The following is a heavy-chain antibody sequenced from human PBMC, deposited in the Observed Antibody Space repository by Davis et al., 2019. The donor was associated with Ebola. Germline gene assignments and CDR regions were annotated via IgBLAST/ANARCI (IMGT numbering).Heavy chain of an antibody. CDR2: ISGSGAST. D-gene: IGHD2-21*01. Sequence: GGSLRLSCAASAFTLINYAMSWVRQAPGKGLEWVSSISGSGASTYYADSVKGRFTISRDNSKNTLYLQMNSLRAEDTAVYYCAKDVVWSYFDYWGQGTLVTVSS. CDR3: AKDVVWSYFDY. V-gene: IGHV3-23*01. J-gene: IGHJ4*02. CDR1: AFTLINYA.